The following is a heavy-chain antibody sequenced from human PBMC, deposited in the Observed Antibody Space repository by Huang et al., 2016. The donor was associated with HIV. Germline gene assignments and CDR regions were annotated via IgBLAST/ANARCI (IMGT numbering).Heavy chain of an antibody. CDR1: GYTLTELS. J-gene: IGHJ3*02. V-gene: IGHV1-24*01. Sequence: QLVQSGAEVKKPGASVKVSCKVSGYTLTELSIHWVRQAPGNGLEWMGGFAPEHGETIYAQNFQGRVTMTEDTATDTAYMELHSLRPEDTAVYYCAAGYDTYYDIWGQGTMVIASS. CDR2: FAPEHGET. D-gene: IGHD2-21*01. CDR3: AAGYDTYYDI.